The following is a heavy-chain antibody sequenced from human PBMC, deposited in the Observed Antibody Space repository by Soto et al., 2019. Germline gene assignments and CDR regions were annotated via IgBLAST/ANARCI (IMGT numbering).Heavy chain of an antibody. J-gene: IGHJ4*02. D-gene: IGHD1-26*01. CDR1: NGSISGFY. V-gene: IGHV4-59*12. CDR2: IHYSGRT. Sequence: ETLCPTGRVSNGSISGFYWTWIRQPPGKILEWIGYIHYSGRTDYNPSLTSRATMSVDTSKNQFSLNLKSITAADTAVYYCVRVGVGIGNHFDSWGRGTLVTVYS. CDR3: VRVGVGIGNHFDS.